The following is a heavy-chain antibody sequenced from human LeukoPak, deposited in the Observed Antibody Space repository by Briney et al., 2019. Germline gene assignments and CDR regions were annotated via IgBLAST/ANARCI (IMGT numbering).Heavy chain of an antibody. D-gene: IGHD3-10*02. CDR1: RFTFSSYS. Sequence: GGSLRLSCAASRFTFSSYSMNWVRQAPGRGLEWVSSISSSSSYIYYADSVKGRFTISRDNAKNSLYLQMNSLRAEDTAVYYCAELGITMIGGVWGKGTTVTISS. CDR2: ISSSSSYI. CDR3: AELGITMIGGV. J-gene: IGHJ6*04. V-gene: IGHV3-21*01.